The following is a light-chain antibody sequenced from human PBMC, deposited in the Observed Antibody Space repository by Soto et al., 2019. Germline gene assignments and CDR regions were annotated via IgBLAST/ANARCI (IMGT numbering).Light chain of an antibody. CDR2: DVS. Sequence: QSALTQPASVSGSPGQSITISCTGTSSDVGGYDSVSWYQQHPGKAPQLMIFDVSNRPSGVSSRFSGSESGNTASLSISGLQTEDEAKYYCSSYTSSSSRVFGGGTQLTVL. CDR1: SSDVGGYDS. CDR3: SSYTSSSSRV. V-gene: IGLV2-14*03. J-gene: IGLJ7*01.